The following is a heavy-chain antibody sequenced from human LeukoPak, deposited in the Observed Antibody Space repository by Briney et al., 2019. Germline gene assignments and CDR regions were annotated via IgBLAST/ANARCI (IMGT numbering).Heavy chain of an antibody. J-gene: IGHJ4*02. V-gene: IGHV3-23*01. CDR2: LRGDGET. Sequence: GGSLRLSCAASGFTFSNYAMSWVRQAPAGGLEWVSSLRGDGETFYIDSVKGRFTLSRDESRNSVYLQLNNLRVEDTAVYYCAKASWVSNADLVLWGQGTLVIVSS. CDR1: GFTFSNYA. D-gene: IGHD3-3*01. CDR3: AKASWVSNADLVL.